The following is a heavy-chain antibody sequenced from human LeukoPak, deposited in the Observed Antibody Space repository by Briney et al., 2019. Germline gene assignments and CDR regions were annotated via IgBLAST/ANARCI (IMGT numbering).Heavy chain of an antibody. Sequence: VASVKVSCKASGGTFSSYAISWVRQAPGQGLEWMGWIGAYNGNTNYAQKLQGRVTMTTDISTSTAYMELRSLRSDDTAVYYCARDTMVRDCSGGSFWAEGLEYYYYYGMDVWGQGTTVTVSS. D-gene: IGHD2-15*01. CDR2: IGAYNGNT. CDR3: ARDTMVRDCSGGSFWAEGLEYYYYYGMDV. J-gene: IGHJ6*02. V-gene: IGHV1-18*01. CDR1: GGTFSSYA.